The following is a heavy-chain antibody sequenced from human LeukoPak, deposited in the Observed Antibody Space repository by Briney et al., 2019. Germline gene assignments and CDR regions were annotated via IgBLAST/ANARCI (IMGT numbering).Heavy chain of an antibody. D-gene: IGHD4-17*01. CDR3: TTDGATVTTFSSFDY. CDR1: GFTFSNAW. V-gene: IGHV3-15*01. Sequence: GGSLRLSCAASGFTFSNAWMSWVRQAPGKGLEWVGRIKSKTDGGTTDYAAPVKGRFTISRDDSKNTLYLQMNSLKTEDTAVYYCTTDGATVTTFSSFDYWGQGTLVTVSS. CDR2: IKSKTDGGTT. J-gene: IGHJ4*02.